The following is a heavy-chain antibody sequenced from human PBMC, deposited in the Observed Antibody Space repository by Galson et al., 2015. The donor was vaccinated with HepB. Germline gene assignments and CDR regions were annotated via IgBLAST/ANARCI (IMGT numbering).Heavy chain of an antibody. CDR3: ARGTVLWFGELFENFDY. D-gene: IGHD3-10*01. CDR1: GFTFSSYW. CDR2: IKQDGSEK. V-gene: IGHV3-7*03. Sequence: SLRLSCAASGFTFSSYWMSWVRQAPGKGLEWVANIKQDGSEKYYVDSVKGRFTISRDNAKNSLYLQMNSLRAEDTAVYYCARGTVLWFGELFENFDYWGQGTLVTVSS. J-gene: IGHJ4*02.